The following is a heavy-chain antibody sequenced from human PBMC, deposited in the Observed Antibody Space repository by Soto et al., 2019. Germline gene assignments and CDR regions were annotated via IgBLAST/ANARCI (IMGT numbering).Heavy chain of an antibody. CDR3: ARQRLHLDSWFDP. CDR1: GGSISSGGYS. J-gene: IGHJ5*02. V-gene: IGHV4-30-2*01. Sequence: KPSETLPLTCAVSGGSISSGGYSWSWIRQPPGKGLEWIGYIYHSGSTYYNPSLKSRVTISVDRSKNQFSLKLSSVTAADTAVYYCARQRLHLDSWFDPWGQGTLVTVSS. D-gene: IGHD6-25*01. CDR2: IYHSGST.